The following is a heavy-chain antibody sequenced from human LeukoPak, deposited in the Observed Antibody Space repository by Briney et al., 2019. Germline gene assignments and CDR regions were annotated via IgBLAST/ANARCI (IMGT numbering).Heavy chain of an antibody. V-gene: IGHV1-18*01. D-gene: IGHD5-18*01. CDR3: ARVDTAMVIYWFDP. Sequence: GASVKVSCQASGYTFTSYGISWVRQAPGQGLEWVGWISAYNGNTNYAQNLQGRVTMTTDTSTSTAYMELRILRSDDTAVDYSARVDTAMVIYWFDPWGQGTLVTVSS. CDR1: GYTFTSYG. CDR2: ISAYNGNT. J-gene: IGHJ5*02.